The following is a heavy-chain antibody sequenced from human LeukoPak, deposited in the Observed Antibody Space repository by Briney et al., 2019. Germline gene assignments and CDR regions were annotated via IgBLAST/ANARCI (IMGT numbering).Heavy chain of an antibody. CDR3: AKDKAPGSWHTPSDF. Sequence: PGQSRRLASAASASTFATYAMSWVRQAPGKGMEWVSGTGDRGDGTYYAESVKCRFTISRDNSKSTVFLQMNSLRADDTAKYYCAKDKAPGSWHTPSDFWGQGTLVSVSS. J-gene: IGHJ4*02. CDR1: ASTFATYA. CDR2: TGDRGDGT. D-gene: IGHD6-13*01. V-gene: IGHV3-23*01.